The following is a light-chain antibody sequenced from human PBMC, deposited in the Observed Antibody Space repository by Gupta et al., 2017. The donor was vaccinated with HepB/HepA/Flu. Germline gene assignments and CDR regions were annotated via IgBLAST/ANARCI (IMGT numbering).Light chain of an antibody. CDR3: QSYDNSLSGVV. CDR2: GNK. V-gene: IGLV1-40*01. Sequence: QSLPTQPPSVSGPPVLTVTTSPAACSSNIGADYDVHWYQQLPGTASKLLIYGNKNRASGVPDRFSGSKSGTSASLAITGLQAEDEADYYCQSYDNSLSGVVFGGGTKVTVL. J-gene: IGLJ2*01. CDR1: SSNIGADYD.